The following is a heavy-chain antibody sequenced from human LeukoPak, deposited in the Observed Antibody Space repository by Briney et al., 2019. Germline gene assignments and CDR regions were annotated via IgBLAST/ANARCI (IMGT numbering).Heavy chain of an antibody. CDR3: AKDGDRQFDLDV. CDR1: GFTFSSYS. V-gene: IGHV3-48*01. Sequence: GGSLRLSCAASGFTFSSYSMNWVHQAPGKGLEWVSHITASGTAMFYADSVKGRFTISRDNSKNTVVLQMDSLRAEDTAVYYCAKDGDRQFDLDVWGQGTTVTVSS. D-gene: IGHD3-10*01. J-gene: IGHJ6*02. CDR2: ITASGTAM.